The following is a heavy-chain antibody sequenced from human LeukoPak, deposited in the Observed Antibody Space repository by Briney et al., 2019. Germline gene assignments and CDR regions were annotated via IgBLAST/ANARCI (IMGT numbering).Heavy chain of an antibody. CDR1: GYTFTGYY. CDR2: INPNSGGT. J-gene: IGHJ5*02. V-gene: IGHV1-2*02. CDR3: ARAPYDHVWGSYRYFWFDP. D-gene: IGHD3-16*02. Sequence: ASVKVSCKASGYTFTGYYMHWVRQAPGQGLEWMGWINPNSGGTNYAQKFQGRVTMTRDTSISTAYMELSRLRSDDTAVYYCARAPYDHVWGSYRYFWFDPWGQGTLVTVSS.